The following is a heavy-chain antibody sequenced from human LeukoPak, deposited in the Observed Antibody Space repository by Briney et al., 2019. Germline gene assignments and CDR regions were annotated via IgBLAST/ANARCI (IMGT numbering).Heavy chain of an antibody. CDR1: GGSFSGYY. J-gene: IGHJ4*02. Sequence: PSETLSLTCAVYGGSFSGYYWSWIRQPPGKGLEWIGEINHSGSTNYNPSLKSRVTISVDTSKNQFSLKLSSVTAADTAVYYCARARGYDSVWGSYRPNYFDYWGQGTLVTVSS. D-gene: IGHD3-16*02. V-gene: IGHV4-34*01. CDR3: ARARGYDSVWGSYRPNYFDY. CDR2: INHSGST.